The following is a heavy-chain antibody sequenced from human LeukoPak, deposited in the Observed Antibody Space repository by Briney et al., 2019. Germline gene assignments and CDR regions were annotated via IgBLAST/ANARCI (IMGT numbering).Heavy chain of an antibody. D-gene: IGHD6-13*01. J-gene: IGHJ2*01. CDR2: IYYSGST. CDR3: ATVRGRHIAAAGDWYFDL. CDR1: GGSISSSTYY. Sequence: SETLSLTCTVSGGSISSSTYYWGWIRQPPGKGLEWIGTIYYSGSTYYNPSLKSRVTISVDTSKNHFSLNLTSVTAADTAVYYCATVRGRHIAAAGDWYFDLWGRGTLVTVSS. V-gene: IGHV4-39*07.